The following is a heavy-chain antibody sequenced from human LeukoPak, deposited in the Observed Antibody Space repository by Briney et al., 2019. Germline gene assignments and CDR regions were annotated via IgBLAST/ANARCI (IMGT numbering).Heavy chain of an antibody. V-gene: IGHV1-69*05. CDR1: GGTFSSYA. CDR2: IIPIFGTA. J-gene: IGHJ3*02. CDR3: ARAKYYYDSSGYAFDI. Sequence: ASVKVSCKAFGGTFSSYAISWVRQAPGQGLEWMGRIIPIFGTANYAQKFQGRVTITTDESTSTAYMELSSLRSEDTAVYYCARAKYYYDSSGYAFDIWGQGTMVTVSS. D-gene: IGHD3-22*01.